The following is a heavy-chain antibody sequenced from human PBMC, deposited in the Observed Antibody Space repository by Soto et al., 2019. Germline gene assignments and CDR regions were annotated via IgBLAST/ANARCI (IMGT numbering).Heavy chain of an antibody. CDR1: GFSFSGYG. CDR3: VKGTRPYDSGGFTL. CDR2: ISYDGSDK. J-gene: IGHJ3*01. D-gene: IGHD3-22*01. V-gene: IGHV3-30*18. Sequence: ESGGGVVQPGRSLRLSCAASGFSFSGYGMHWVRQAPGKGPEWVAVISYDGSDKYYVDSVKGRFTISRDNSKNTLYLQMSSLRTEDTAVYYCVKGTRPYDSGGFTLWGQGTMVTVSS.